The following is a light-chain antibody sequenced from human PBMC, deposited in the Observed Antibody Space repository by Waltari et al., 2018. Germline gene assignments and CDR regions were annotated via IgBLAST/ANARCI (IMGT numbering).Light chain of an antibody. CDR1: QNVSDN. J-gene: IGKJ2*01. V-gene: IGKV3-15*01. Sequence: EILMTQSPVALSVSAGERASLSCRASQNVSDNLAVYQQRPGQDPAPLIYGFPIRAPGVPDRCSGGGSATQFTLTINNRQSSDSAVYYCQQYMNWPPGYTFGQGTKVEIK. CDR3: QQYMNWPPGYT. CDR2: GFP.